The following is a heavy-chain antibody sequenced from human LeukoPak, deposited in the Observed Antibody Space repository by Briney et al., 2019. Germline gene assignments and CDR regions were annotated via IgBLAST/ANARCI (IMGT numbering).Heavy chain of an antibody. CDR1: GFTFSSYE. V-gene: IGHV3-48*03. D-gene: IGHD2-15*01. CDR3: VREGRAGVVGSFRLFDY. Sequence: AESLTLSCAASGFTFSSYEMKWVRQAPGGGLEWVLYVSTSGSTKESADSVKGRFTISRDNAENSLYLQMTSLRAQDTGFYYCVREGRAGVVGSFRLFDYWGQGTLVAVSS. CDR2: VSTSGSTK. J-gene: IGHJ4*02.